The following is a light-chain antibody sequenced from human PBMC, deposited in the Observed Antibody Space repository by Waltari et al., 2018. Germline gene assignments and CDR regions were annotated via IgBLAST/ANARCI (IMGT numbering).Light chain of an antibody. CDR3: QQYNNWPPYT. CDR1: QSVSNN. J-gene: IGKJ2*01. Sequence: EILMTLFPATLSVSPGERATLSCRASQSVSNNVAWYQQKPGQAPRLLMYGASIRATGIPVRFSGSGSGTEFTLTISSLQSEDFAVYYCQQYNNWPPYTFGRGTKLEIK. CDR2: GAS. V-gene: IGKV3-15*01.